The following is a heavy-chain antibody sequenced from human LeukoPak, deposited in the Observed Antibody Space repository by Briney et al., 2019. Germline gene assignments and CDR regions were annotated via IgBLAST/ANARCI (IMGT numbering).Heavy chain of an antibody. V-gene: IGHV3-7*03. D-gene: IGHD3-16*01. CDR3: ARDGFGTGSN. CDR1: GLTFSNYW. J-gene: IGHJ4*02. CDR2: IKQNGSEK. Sequence: GGSLRLSCAASGLTFSNYWMDWVRQAPGKGLEWVANIKQNGSEKNYVDSVKGRFIISRDNAKNSLYLQMNTLRADNTAVYYCARDGFGTGSNWGQGTLVTVSS.